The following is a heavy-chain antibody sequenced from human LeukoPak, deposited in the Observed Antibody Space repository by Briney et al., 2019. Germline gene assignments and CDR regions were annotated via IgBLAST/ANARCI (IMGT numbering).Heavy chain of an antibody. Sequence: ASVKVSCKASGYTFTSYGISWVRQAPGQGLEWMGWISAYNGNTNYAQKLQGRVTMTTDTSTSTAYMELRSLRSDDTAVYYCARDQTGGMATIMDYYYGMDVWGQGTTVTVSS. J-gene: IGHJ6*02. CDR3: ARDQTGGMATIMDYYYGMDV. D-gene: IGHD5-24*01. CDR1: GYTFTSYG. V-gene: IGHV1-18*01. CDR2: ISAYNGNT.